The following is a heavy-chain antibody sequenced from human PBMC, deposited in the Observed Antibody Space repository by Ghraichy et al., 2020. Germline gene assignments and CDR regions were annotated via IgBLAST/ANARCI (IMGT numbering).Heavy chain of an antibody. CDR2: FYYSGST. J-gene: IGHJ5*02. D-gene: IGHD6-13*01. V-gene: IGHV4-39*01. Sequence: SETLSLTCTVSGGSISSSSYYWGWIRQPPGKGLEWIGSFYYSGSTYYNPSLKSRVTISVDTSKNQFSLKLSSVTAADTAVYYCARQGIAAAGTGKDWFDPWGQGTLVTVSA. CDR1: GGSISSSSYY. CDR3: ARQGIAAAGTGKDWFDP.